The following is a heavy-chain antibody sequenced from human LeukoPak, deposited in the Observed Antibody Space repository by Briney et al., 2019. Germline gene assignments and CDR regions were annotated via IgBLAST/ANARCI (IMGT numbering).Heavy chain of an antibody. CDR2: IYYSGTT. D-gene: IGHD4-11*01. V-gene: IGHV4-39*01. Sequence: PSETLSLTCSVSGGSITSSSFYWGWIRQPPGKGLEWIGSIYYSGTTYYNPSLKSRVTMSVNTSKRQFSLRLSSVTAADTAVYYCARMTTGPYFDYWGRGTLVTVSS. CDR1: GGSITSSSFY. J-gene: IGHJ4*02. CDR3: ARMTTGPYFDY.